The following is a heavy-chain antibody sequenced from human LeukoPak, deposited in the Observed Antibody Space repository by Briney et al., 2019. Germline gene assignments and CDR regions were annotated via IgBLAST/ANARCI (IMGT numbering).Heavy chain of an antibody. CDR1: GASISSGSNY. Sequence: PSETLSLTCSVSGASISSGSNYWGWIRQPPGKTLEWIGSIYSSGSTYYNSSLQSRVIIIIDTPKNHFSLTLSSVTAADTAVYYCARKPGIYTIFGTNNWFDPWGQGTLVTISS. V-gene: IGHV4-39*07. D-gene: IGHD3-9*01. CDR3: ARKPGIYTIFGTNNWFDP. CDR2: IYSSGST. J-gene: IGHJ5*02.